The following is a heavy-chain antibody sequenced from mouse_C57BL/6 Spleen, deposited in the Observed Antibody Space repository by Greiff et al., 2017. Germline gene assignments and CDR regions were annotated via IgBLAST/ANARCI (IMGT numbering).Heavy chain of an antibody. CDR2: INPNYGTT. Sequence: QLQESGPELVKPGASVKISCKASGYSFTDYYMNWVKQSHGKSLEWIGVINPNYGTTSYNQKFKGKATLTVDQSSSTAYMQLNSLTSEDSAVXYCATSVVAVSDYWGQGTTLTVSS. D-gene: IGHD1-1*01. CDR1: GYSFTDYY. V-gene: IGHV1-39*01. CDR3: ATSVVAVSDY. J-gene: IGHJ2*01.